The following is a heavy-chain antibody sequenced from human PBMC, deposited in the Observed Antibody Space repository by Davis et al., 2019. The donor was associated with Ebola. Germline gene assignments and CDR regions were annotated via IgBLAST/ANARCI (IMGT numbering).Heavy chain of an antibody. CDR2: INAGNGNT. D-gene: IGHD2-15*01. V-gene: IGHV1-3*01. CDR3: ARDFVVVAATGYYYGMDV. Sequence: ASVKVSCKASGGTFSSYAISWVRQAPGQGLEWMGWINAGNGNTKYSQKFQGRVTITRDTSASTAYMELSSLRSEDTAVYYCARDFVVVAATGYYYGMDVWGQGTTVTVSS. CDR1: GGTFSSYA. J-gene: IGHJ6*02.